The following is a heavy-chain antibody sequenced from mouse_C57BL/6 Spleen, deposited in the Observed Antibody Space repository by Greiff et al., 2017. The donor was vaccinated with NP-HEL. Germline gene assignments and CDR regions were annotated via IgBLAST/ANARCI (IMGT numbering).Heavy chain of an antibody. CDR3: ARWYYGSSYAMDY. Sequence: EVQLQESGPELVKPGASVKISCKASGYTFTDYNMDWVKQSHGKSLEWIGDINPNNGGTIYNQKFKGKATLTVDKSSSTAYMELRSLTSEDTAVYYCARWYYGSSYAMDYWGQGTSVTVSS. CDR2: INPNNGGT. J-gene: IGHJ4*01. D-gene: IGHD1-1*01. CDR1: GYTFTDYN. V-gene: IGHV1-18*01.